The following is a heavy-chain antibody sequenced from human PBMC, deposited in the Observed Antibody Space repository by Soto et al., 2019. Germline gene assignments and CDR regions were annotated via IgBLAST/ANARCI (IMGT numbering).Heavy chain of an antibody. CDR1: GFTFSSYS. V-gene: IGHV3-48*02. J-gene: IGHJ1*01. Sequence: QPGGSLRLSCAASGFTFSSYSMNWVRQAPGKGLEWVSYISSSSSTIYYADSVKGRFTISRDNAKNSLYLQMNSLRDEDTAVYYCARDPDYYDSSGYYPEYFQHWGQGTLVTVSS. D-gene: IGHD3-22*01. CDR3: ARDPDYYDSSGYYPEYFQH. CDR2: ISSSSSTI.